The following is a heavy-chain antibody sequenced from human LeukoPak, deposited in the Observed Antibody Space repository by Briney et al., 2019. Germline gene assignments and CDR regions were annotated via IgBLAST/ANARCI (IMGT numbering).Heavy chain of an antibody. CDR2: IYSSGST. Sequence: TGGSLRLSCAVSGFTVSSNYMSWVRQAPGKGLEWVSVIYSSGSTSYADSVKGRFTISRDNSKNTLYPQMNSLRAEDTAVYYCARGGGGAWDFFFDYWGQGALVTVSS. CDR3: ARGGGGAWDFFFDY. V-gene: IGHV3-53*01. D-gene: IGHD3-16*01. CDR1: GFTVSSNY. J-gene: IGHJ4*02.